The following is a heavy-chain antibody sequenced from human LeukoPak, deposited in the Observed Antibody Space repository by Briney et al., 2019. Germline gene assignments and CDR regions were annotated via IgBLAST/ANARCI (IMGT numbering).Heavy chain of an antibody. J-gene: IGHJ4*02. CDR1: GGSISSYY. D-gene: IGHD3-16*02. CDR2: IYYSGST. CDR3: ARLTFGGVIVFDY. V-gene: IGHV4-59*08. Sequence: PSETLSLTCTVSGGSISSYYWSWIRQPPGKGLEWIGYIYYSGSTNYNPSLKSRVTISVDTSKNQFSLKLSSVTAADTAVYYCARLTFGGVIVFDYWGQGTLVTVSS.